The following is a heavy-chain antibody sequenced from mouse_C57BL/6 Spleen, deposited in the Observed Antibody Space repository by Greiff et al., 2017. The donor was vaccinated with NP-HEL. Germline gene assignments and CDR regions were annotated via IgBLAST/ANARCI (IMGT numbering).Heavy chain of an antibody. CDR1: GYSITSGYY. CDR3: ARGPYYWYFDV. J-gene: IGHJ1*03. Sequence: ESGPGLVKPSQSLSLTCSVTGYSITSGYYWNWIRQFPGNKLEWMGYISYDGSNNYNPSLKNRISITRDTSKNQFFLKLNSVTTEDTATYYCARGPYYWYFDVWGTGTTVTVSS. V-gene: IGHV3-6*01. CDR2: ISYDGSN.